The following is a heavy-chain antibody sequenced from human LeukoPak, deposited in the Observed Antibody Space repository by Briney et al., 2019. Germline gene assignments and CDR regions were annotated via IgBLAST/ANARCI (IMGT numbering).Heavy chain of an antibody. CDR3: ARGPNYSNYGSAYYYYMDV. V-gene: IGHV1-8*03. Sequence: GASVNVSRKASGYTFTNYDINWVRQATGPGLEWMGRMNPQSGNTGYAQKFQGRVTITRDTSITTAYMELSSLRSEDTAVYYCARGPNYSNYGSAYYYYMDVWGKGTTVTVSS. CDR2: MNPQSGNT. J-gene: IGHJ6*03. D-gene: IGHD4-11*01. CDR1: GYTFTNYD.